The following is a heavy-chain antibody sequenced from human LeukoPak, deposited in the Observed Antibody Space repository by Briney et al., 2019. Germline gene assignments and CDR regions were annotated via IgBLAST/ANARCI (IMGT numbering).Heavy chain of an antibody. CDR1: GGSFSGYY. CDR2: INHSGST. V-gene: IGHV4-34*01. D-gene: IGHD4-17*01. J-gene: IGHJ4*02. Sequence: SETLSLTCAVYGGSFSGYYWSWIRQPPGKGLEWIGEINHSGSTNYNSSLKSRVTISVDTSKNQFSLKLSSVTAADTAVYYCARDSGDYGDYFDYWGQGTLVTVSS. CDR3: ARDSGDYGDYFDY.